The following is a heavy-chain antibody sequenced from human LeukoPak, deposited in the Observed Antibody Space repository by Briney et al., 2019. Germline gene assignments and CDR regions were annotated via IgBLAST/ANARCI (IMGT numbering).Heavy chain of an antibody. CDR3: ARAYYDSSGYYLDAFDI. CDR2: IYTSGST. D-gene: IGHD3-22*01. Sequence: PSETLSLTCTVSGGSISSYYWSWIRQPAGKGLEWIGRIYTSGSTNYNPSLKSRVTMSVDTSKNQFSLKLSSVTAADTAVYYCARAYYDSSGYYLDAFDIWGQGTMVTVSS. CDR1: GGSISSYY. V-gene: IGHV4-4*07. J-gene: IGHJ3*02.